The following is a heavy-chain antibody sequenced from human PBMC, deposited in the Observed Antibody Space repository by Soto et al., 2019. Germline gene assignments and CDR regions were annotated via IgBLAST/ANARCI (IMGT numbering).Heavy chain of an antibody. V-gene: IGHV3-23*01. Sequence: GGSLRLSCAASGFTFSSYAMSWVRQAPGKGLEWVPAISGSGGSTYYADSVKGRFTISRDNSKNTLYLQMNSLRAEDTAVYYCAIRPSKAIEYSSSLADYWGQGTLVTVSS. J-gene: IGHJ4*02. CDR1: GFTFSSYA. D-gene: IGHD6-6*01. CDR2: ISGSGGST. CDR3: AIRPSKAIEYSSSLADY.